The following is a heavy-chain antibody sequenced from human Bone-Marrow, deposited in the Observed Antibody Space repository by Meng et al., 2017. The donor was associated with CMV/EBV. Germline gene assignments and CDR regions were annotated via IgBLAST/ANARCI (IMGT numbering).Heavy chain of an antibody. CDR1: GYTFTGYY. D-gene: IGHD2-2*01. CDR3: ARDSAYCSSTSCYWYGMDV. Sequence: ASVKVSCKASGYTFTGYYVHWVRQAPGQGLEWMGWINPNSGGTNYAQKFQGRVTMTRDTSISTAYMELSRLRSDDTAVYYCARDSAYCSSTSCYWYGMDVWGQGTTVTVSS. V-gene: IGHV1-2*02. CDR2: INPNSGGT. J-gene: IGHJ6*02.